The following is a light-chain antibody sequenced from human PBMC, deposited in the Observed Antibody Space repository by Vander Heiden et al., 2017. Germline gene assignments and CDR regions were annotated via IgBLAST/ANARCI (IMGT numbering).Light chain of an antibody. J-gene: IGKJ1*01. Sequence: EILLTHTPAPPSGSLGERATLSCRASQSVGSNLAWYQQKPGQAPRLLIYGASTRATGIPARFSGSGSGTEFTLTISSLQSEDFAVYYCQQYNNWPLTFGQGTKVEIK. CDR2: GAS. V-gene: IGKV3-15*01. CDR3: QQYNNWPLT. CDR1: QSVGSN.